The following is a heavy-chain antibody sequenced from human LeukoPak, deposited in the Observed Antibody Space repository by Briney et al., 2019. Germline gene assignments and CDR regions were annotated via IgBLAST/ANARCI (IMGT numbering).Heavy chain of an antibody. CDR3: ARDLAMTYAFDI. CDR2: IYYSGST. Sequence: SETLSLTCTVSGGSISSGDYYWSWIRQPPGKGLEWIGYIYYSGSTNYNPSLKSRVTMSVDTSKNQFSLKLSSVTAADTAVYYCARDLAMTYAFDIWGQGTMVTVSS. V-gene: IGHV4-61*08. J-gene: IGHJ3*02. D-gene: IGHD5-18*01. CDR1: GGSISSGDYY.